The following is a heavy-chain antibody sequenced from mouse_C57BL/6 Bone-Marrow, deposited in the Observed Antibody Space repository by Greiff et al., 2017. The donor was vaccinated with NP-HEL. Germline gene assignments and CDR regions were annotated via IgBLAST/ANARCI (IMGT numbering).Heavy chain of an antibody. Sequence: VQLKQSVAELVRPGASVKLSCTASGFNIKNTYMHWVKQRPEQGLEWIGRIDPANGNTKYAPKFQGKATITADTSSNTAYLQLSSLTSEDTAIYYCASLYYDYDGRYYFDYWGQGTTLTVSS. J-gene: IGHJ2*01. CDR1: GFNIKNTY. CDR2: IDPANGNT. D-gene: IGHD2-4*01. CDR3: ASLYYDYDGRYYFDY. V-gene: IGHV14-3*01.